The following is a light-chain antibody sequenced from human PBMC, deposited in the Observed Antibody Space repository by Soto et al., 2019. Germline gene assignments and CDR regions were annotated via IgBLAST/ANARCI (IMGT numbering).Light chain of an antibody. CDR2: AAS. J-gene: IGKJ5*01. Sequence: QCPFPMSQPVGDRVPRTWRASHDISSWLAWYQQKPGKAPKLLIYAASSLQSGVPSRFSGSGSGTDFSLTIRSLQPEDFGTYYCQQPISFPITFGQGTRLEIK. CDR1: HDISSW. CDR3: QQPISFPIT. V-gene: IGKV1D-12*01.